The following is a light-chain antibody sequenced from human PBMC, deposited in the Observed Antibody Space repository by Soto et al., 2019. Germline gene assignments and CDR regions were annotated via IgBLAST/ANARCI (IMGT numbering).Light chain of an antibody. Sequence: QSALTQPASVSGSPGQSITISCTGTDSDIGNYSYVSWYQQHPGKAPKLMIYGVTNRPSGVSDRFSGSKSGNAASLTISGLQAEDEADYYCSSYTSYTTLWVFGGGTKLTVL. CDR1: DSDIGNYSY. V-gene: IGLV2-14*01. CDR2: GVT. J-gene: IGLJ3*02. CDR3: SSYTSYTTLWV.